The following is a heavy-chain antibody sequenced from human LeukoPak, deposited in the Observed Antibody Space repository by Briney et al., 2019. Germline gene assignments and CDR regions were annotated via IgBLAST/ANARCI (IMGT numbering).Heavy chain of an antibody. CDR2: VSTGSNYI. Sequence: GGSLRLSCTASGFTFSSYSLNWVRQAPGKGLEWVSSVSTGSNYIYYADSVKGRFTISRDNDKNSLYLQMNSLRVEDTAVYYCAKTVYDSNSYYYDFDYWGQGTLVTVSS. CDR1: GFTFSSYS. J-gene: IGHJ4*02. V-gene: IGHV3-21*01. D-gene: IGHD3-22*01. CDR3: AKTVYDSNSYYYDFDY.